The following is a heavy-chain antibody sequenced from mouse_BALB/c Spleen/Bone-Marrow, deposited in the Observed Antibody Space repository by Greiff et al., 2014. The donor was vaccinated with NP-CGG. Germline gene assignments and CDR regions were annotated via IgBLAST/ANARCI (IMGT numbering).Heavy chain of an antibody. J-gene: IGHJ4*01. CDR3: ARDTMDY. Sequence: QGQLKESGTELGKPGASVRISCKASGYTFTSYYIHWGKQRPGQGLEWIGWIYPGNVNTKYNEKFKGKATLTADKSSSTAYMQLSSLTSEDSAVYFCARDTMDYWGQGTSVTVSS. V-gene: IGHV1S56*01. CDR2: IYPGNVNT. CDR1: GYTFTSYY.